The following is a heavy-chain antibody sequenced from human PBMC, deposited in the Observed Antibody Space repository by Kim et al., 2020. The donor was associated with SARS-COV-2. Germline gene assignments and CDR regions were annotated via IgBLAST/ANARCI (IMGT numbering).Heavy chain of an antibody. V-gene: IGHV1-18*04. Sequence: ASVKVSCKASGYTFTSYGISWVRQAPGQGLEWMGWISAYNGNTNYAQKLQGRVTMTADTSTSTAYMELRSLRSDDTAVYYCARFSDGKQWPVWFDLWGRGTLVTVSS. CDR3: ARFSDGKQWPVWFDL. CDR1: GYTFTSYG. J-gene: IGHJ2*01. D-gene: IGHD6-19*01. CDR2: ISAYNGNT.